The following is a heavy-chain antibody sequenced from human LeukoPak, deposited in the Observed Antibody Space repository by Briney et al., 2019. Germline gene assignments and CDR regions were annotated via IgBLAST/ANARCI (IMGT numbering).Heavy chain of an antibody. D-gene: IGHD3-3*01. J-gene: IGHJ6*02. CDR3: ARDRETYYDFWSGYPHYYYYYGMDV. CDR1: GGSISSSSYY. CDR2: IYYSGST. V-gene: IGHV4-31*03. Sequence: SETLSLTCTVSGGSISSSSYYWGWIRQPPGKGLEWIGYIYYSGSTYYNPSLKSRVTISVDTSKNQFSLKLSSVTAADTAVYYCARDRETYYDFWSGYPHYYYYYGMDVWGQGTTVTVSS.